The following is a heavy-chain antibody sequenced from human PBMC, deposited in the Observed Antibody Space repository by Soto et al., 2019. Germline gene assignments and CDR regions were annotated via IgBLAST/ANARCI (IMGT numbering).Heavy chain of an antibody. D-gene: IGHD4-4*01. CDR3: ARVTDYSNYWSPSLRGNWFDP. Sequence: ASVKVCFKASGYPFTSYGISWVRQAPGQGLEWMGWISAYNGNTNYAQKLQGRVTMTTDTSTSTAYMELRSLRSDDTAVYYCARVTDYSNYWSPSLRGNWFDPWGQGTMVTVSS. CDR1: GYPFTSYG. J-gene: IGHJ5*02. V-gene: IGHV1-18*01. CDR2: ISAYNGNT.